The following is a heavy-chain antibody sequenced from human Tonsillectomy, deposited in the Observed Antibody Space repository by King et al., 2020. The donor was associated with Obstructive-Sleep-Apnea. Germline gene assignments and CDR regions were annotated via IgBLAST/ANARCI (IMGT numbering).Heavy chain of an antibody. CDR3: ARETYSSSKMVPFDY. V-gene: IGHV3-48*04. J-gene: IGHJ4*02. CDR2: IYSSSSNI. Sequence: EWQLVQSGGGLVQPGGSLRLSCAASGFTFSSYSMNWVRQAPGKGLEWVSYIYSSSSNIYYADSVKGRFTISRDNAKNSLYLQMNSLRAEDTAVYYCARETYSSSKMVPFDYWGQGTLVTVSS. D-gene: IGHD6-13*01. CDR1: GFTFSSYS.